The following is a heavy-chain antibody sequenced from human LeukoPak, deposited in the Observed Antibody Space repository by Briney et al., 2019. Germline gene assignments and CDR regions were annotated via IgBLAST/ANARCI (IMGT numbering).Heavy chain of an antibody. CDR3: ARDYIVVVPAAITSEFDP. CDR2: INPNSGGT. Sequence: GASVKVSCKASGYTFTGYYMHWVRQAPGQGLEWMGWINPNSGGTNYAQKFQGRVTMTRDTSISTAYMELSRLRSDDTAVYYCARDYIVVVPAAITSEFDPWGQGTLVTVSS. D-gene: IGHD2-2*02. V-gene: IGHV1-2*02. J-gene: IGHJ5*02. CDR1: GYTFTGYY.